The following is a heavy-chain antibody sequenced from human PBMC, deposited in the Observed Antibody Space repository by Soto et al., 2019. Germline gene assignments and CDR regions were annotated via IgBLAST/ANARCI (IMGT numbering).Heavy chain of an antibody. CDR3: ARGRNEIVVVVAASGLFRNFDY. Sequence: SQTLSHNCTVSGGSISSGGYYWSWIRQHPGKGLEWIVYIYYSGSTYYNPSLKSRVTISVDTSKNQFSLKLSSVTAADTAVYYCARGRNEIVVVVAASGLFRNFDYWGQGTLVTVSS. CDR2: IYYSGST. D-gene: IGHD2-15*01. V-gene: IGHV4-31*03. CDR1: GGSISSGGYY. J-gene: IGHJ4*02.